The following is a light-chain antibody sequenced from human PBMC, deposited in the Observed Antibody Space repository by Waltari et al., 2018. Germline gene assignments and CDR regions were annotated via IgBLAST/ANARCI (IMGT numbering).Light chain of an antibody. J-gene: IGLJ1*01. CDR3: SSYTSSDTYV. CDR2: DVS. V-gene: IGLV2-14*03. Sequence: QSALPQPASVSGSPGQSITISCTATSSDVGGYNSVSWYQQHPVKAPKPMIYDVSNRPSGVSNRFFGSKFGNTASLTISGLQAEDEADYYCSSYTSSDTYVFGTGTKVTVL. CDR1: SSDVGGYNS.